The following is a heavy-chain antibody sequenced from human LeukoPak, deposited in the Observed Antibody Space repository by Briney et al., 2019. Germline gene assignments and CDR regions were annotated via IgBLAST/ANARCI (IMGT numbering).Heavy chain of an antibody. CDR1: GGSISSGDYY. CDR3: ARLSPLPYYYYYYMDV. V-gene: IGHV4-30-4*03. CDR2: IYYSGST. Sequence: PSETLSLTCTVSGGSISSGDYYWSWIRQPPGKGLEWIGYIYYSGSTYYNPSLKSRVTISVDTSKNQFSMKLSSVTAADTAVYYCARLSPLPYYYYYYMDVWGKGTRGTVSS. J-gene: IGHJ6*03.